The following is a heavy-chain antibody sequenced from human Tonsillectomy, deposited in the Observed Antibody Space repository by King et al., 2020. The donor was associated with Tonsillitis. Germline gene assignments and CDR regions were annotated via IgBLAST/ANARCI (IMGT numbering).Heavy chain of an antibody. J-gene: IGHJ3*02. Sequence: QLVQSGGGLVHPGGSLRLSCAASGFTFSSYEMNWVRQTPGKGLEWVSYISSSGSTIYYADSVKGRFTISRDNAKNSLYLQMNSLRAEDTAVYYCAGCSTADAFDIWGQGTMVTVSS. V-gene: IGHV3-48*03. D-gene: IGHD2-2*01. CDR3: AGCSTADAFDI. CDR2: ISSSGSTI. CDR1: GFTFSSYE.